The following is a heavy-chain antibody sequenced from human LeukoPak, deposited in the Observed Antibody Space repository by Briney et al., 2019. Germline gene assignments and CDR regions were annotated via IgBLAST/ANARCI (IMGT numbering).Heavy chain of an antibody. CDR2: IWYDGSNK. CDR1: GFTFSNYG. Sequence: PGRSLRLSCAASGFTFSNYGMHWVRQAPGKGLEWVAVIWYDGSNKYYADSVKGRFTISRDNSKNTLYLQMNSLRVEDTAVYYCARDPMVRGVIRAFDIWGQGTMVTVSS. CDR3: ARDPMVRGVIRAFDI. V-gene: IGHV3-33*08. D-gene: IGHD3-10*01. J-gene: IGHJ3*02.